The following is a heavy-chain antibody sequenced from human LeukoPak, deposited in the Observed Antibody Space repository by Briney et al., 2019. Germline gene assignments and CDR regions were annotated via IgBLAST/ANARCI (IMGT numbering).Heavy chain of an antibody. D-gene: IGHD2-15*01. Sequence: PGGSLRLSRAASGFTFSSHGMHWVRQAPGKGLEWVAFIRYDGTNKYYADSVKGRFTISRDNSKNTLYLQMNSLRAEDTAVYYCAKDKDSTNWYFDYWGQGTLVTVSS. CDR1: GFTFSSHG. CDR2: IRYDGTNK. CDR3: AKDKDSTNWYFDY. V-gene: IGHV3-30*02. J-gene: IGHJ4*02.